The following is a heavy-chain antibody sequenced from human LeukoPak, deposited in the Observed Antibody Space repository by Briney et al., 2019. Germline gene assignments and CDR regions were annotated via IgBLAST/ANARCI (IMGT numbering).Heavy chain of an antibody. Sequence: GGSLRLSCAASGFTFSSYAMSWVRQAPGKGLEWVSAIIGSGGSTYYADSVKGRFTISRDNSKSTLYLQMNSLRAEDTAVYYCAKSVMITFGGVIGAFDIWGQGTMVTVSS. CDR1: GFTFSSYA. J-gene: IGHJ3*02. D-gene: IGHD3-16*02. V-gene: IGHV3-23*01. CDR3: AKSVMITFGGVIGAFDI. CDR2: IIGSGGST.